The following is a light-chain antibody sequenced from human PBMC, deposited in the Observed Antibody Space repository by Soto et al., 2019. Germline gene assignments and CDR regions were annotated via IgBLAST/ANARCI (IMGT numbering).Light chain of an antibody. CDR3: SSYTSSNTLV. J-gene: IGLJ2*01. V-gene: IGLV2-14*01. CDR2: EVS. Sequence: QSALTQPASVSGCPGQSITISCTGTSSDVGGFNYVSWYQHHPGKVPKLMIYEVSNRPSGVSNRFSGSKSGNTASLTISGLQAEDEGDYYCSSYTSSNTLVFGGGTKLTVL. CDR1: SSDVGGFNY.